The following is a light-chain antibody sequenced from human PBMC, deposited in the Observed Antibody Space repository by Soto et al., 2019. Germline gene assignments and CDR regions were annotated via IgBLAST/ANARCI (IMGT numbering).Light chain of an antibody. CDR1: SPNVGNNY. Sequence: QSVLTQPPSVSGTPGQRVTISCSGSSPNVGNNYVYWYRQFPGAAPKLLIYRSDQRPSGVPDRFSGSKSGTSASLAISGLRSEDGVDYYCAAWDDNLGVVFFGGGTQLPV. V-gene: IGLV1-47*01. J-gene: IGLJ2*01. CDR3: AAWDDNLGVVF. CDR2: RSD.